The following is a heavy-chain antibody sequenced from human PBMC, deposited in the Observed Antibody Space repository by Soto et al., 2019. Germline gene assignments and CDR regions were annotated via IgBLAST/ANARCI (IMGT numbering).Heavy chain of an antibody. Sequence: QVQLVESGGGVVQPGRSLRLSCAASGFTFSSYGMHWVRQAPGKGLEWVAVIWYDGSNKYYADSVKGRFTISRDNSKNTLYLQMNSLRAEDTAVYYCARDRKGYYDFWSGPEFDPWGQGTLVTVSS. V-gene: IGHV3-33*01. D-gene: IGHD3-3*01. J-gene: IGHJ5*02. CDR2: IWYDGSNK. CDR1: GFTFSSYG. CDR3: ARDRKGYYDFWSGPEFDP.